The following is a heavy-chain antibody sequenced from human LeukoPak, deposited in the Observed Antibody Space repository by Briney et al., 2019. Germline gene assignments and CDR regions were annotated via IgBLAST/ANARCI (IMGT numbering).Heavy chain of an antibody. CDR3: GRTGAGTLHY. J-gene: IGHJ4*02. CDR1: DDSISSYY. D-gene: IGHD6-13*01. CDR2: IYYTGST. V-gene: IGHV4-59*08. Sequence: SETLSLTCTVSDDSISSYYCKWIRQPPGKGLEWIGNIYYTGSTKYNPSLKSRISISVDPSKNQLALRLTSVTAAETAVYYCGRTGAGTLHYWGQGTLVTVSS.